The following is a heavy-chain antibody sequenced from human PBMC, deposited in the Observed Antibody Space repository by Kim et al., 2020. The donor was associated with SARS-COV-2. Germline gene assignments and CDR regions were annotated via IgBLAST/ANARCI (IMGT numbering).Heavy chain of an antibody. D-gene: IGHD1-7*01. Sequence: SGPTLVNPTQTLTLTCTFSGFSLLTRGMCVSWVRQPPGKALEWLARIDWDDDKYYNTSLKTRLTISKDTSKNQVVLTMTNMDPVDTATYYCARIRGTGTTRSQSYHYYRDAWGKGTTVTVSS. J-gene: IGHJ6*03. V-gene: IGHV2-70*12. CDR3: ARIRGTGTTRSQSYHYYRDA. CDR2: IDWDDDK. CDR1: GFSLLTRGMC.